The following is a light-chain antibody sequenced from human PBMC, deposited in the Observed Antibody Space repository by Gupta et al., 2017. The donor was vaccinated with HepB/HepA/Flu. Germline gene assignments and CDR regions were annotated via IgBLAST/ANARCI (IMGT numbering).Light chain of an antibody. V-gene: IGKV3-15*01. CDR1: QTVTTN. CDR3: QQYNEWWT. J-gene: IGKJ1*01. Sequence: ETVLTQSPDTLSLSPGERATLSCRASQTVTTNLAWYQQTPGQTPRLLIYVASIRASGVPARFSGSGSGTQFTLTISSLQSEDFAMYYCQQYNEWWTFGQGTKVEV. CDR2: VAS.